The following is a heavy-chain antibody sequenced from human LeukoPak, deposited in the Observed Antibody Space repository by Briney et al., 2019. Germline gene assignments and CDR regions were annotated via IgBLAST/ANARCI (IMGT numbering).Heavy chain of an antibody. J-gene: IGHJ3*02. V-gene: IGHV3-53*01. Sequence: GGSLRLSCAASGFTVSSNYMSWVRQAPGKGLEWVSVIYSGGSTYYADSVKGRFTISRDNSKNTLYLQMNSLRAEDTAVYYCARGFGAYYDAFDIWGQGTMVTVSS. D-gene: IGHD3-10*01. CDR3: ARGFGAYYDAFDI. CDR2: IYSGGST. CDR1: GFTVSSNY.